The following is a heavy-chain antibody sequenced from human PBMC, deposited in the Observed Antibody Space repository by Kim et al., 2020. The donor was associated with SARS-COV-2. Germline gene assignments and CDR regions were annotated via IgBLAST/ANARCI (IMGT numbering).Heavy chain of an antibody. D-gene: IGHD5-18*01. CDR3: AKGSYGYSYARVCLDY. Sequence: DAVKGRYTISGDNSKNALCLQRNDLRAEDTAVYYCAKGSYGYSYARVCLDYWGQGTLVTVSS. V-gene: IGHV3-30*02. J-gene: IGHJ4*02.